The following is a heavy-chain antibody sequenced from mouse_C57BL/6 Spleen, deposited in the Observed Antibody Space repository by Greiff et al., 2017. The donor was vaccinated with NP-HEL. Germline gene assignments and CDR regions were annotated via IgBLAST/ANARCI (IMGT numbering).Heavy chain of an antibody. CDR2: ISSGSSTI. CDR3: ANLGGYFDY. J-gene: IGHJ2*01. Sequence: DVMLVESGGGLVKPGGSLKLSCAASGFTFSDYGMHWVRQAPEKGLEWVAYISSGSSTIYYADTVKGRFTISRDNAKNTLFLQMTSLRSEDTAMYHCANLGGYFDYWGQGTTLTVSS. V-gene: IGHV5-17*01. CDR1: GFTFSDYG. D-gene: IGHD3-3*01.